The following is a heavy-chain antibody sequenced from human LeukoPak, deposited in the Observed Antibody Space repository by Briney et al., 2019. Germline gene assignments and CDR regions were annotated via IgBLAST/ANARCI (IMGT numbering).Heavy chain of an antibody. J-gene: IGHJ4*02. D-gene: IGHD6-19*01. CDR3: ARDRLLRVAVAGTPGY. V-gene: IGHV1-69*01. CDR1: GGTFSSYG. Sequence: GASVKVSCKASGGTFSSYGISWVRQAPGQGLEWMGGIIPIFGTANYAQKFQGRVTITADESTSTAYMELRSLRSDDTAVYYCARDRLLRVAVAGTPGYWGQGTLVTVSS. CDR2: IIPIFGTA.